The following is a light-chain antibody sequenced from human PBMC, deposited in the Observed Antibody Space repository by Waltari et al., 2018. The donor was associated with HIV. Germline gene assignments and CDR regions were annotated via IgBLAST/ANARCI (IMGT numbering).Light chain of an antibody. Sequence: QSVLTQPPSVSAAPGLKVALTCSVSSSNIRADYVSWYQHVPGSAPKLLIYDNDKRPSGTPDRFSGSKSGTSATLDITGLQTGDGADYYCGTWDRSLGGGVFGGGTKLTVL. CDR2: DND. CDR1: SSNIRADY. V-gene: IGLV1-51*01. CDR3: GTWDRSLGGGV. J-gene: IGLJ3*02.